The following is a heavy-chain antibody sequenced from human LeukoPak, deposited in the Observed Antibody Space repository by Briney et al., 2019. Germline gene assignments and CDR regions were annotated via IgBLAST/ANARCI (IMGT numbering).Heavy chain of an antibody. CDR2: IKSKTDGGTT. CDR1: GFTFSNAW. D-gene: IGHD3-10*01. V-gene: IGHV3-15*01. CDR3: TTDYGSGSYRYFNY. J-gene: IGHJ4*02. Sequence: GGSLRLSCAASGFTFSNAWMSWVRQAPGKGLEWVGRIKSKTDGGTTEFAAPVKGRFTISRDDSKNTLYLQMNSLKSEDTAVYYCTTDYGSGSYRYFNYWGQGTLVTVSS.